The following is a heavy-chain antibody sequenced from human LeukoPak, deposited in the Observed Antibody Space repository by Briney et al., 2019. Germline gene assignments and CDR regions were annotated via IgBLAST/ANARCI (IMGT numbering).Heavy chain of an antibody. CDR3: ARELVVGPAEYFQN. Sequence: GGSLRLSCAASGFTFSTYWMSWVRQTPGKGLEWVANINKDGSEKYYMDSVRGRFTISRDNAKNSLSLQMNSLRVEDADVYYCARELVVGPAEYFQNWGPGTLVTASS. J-gene: IGHJ1*01. V-gene: IGHV3-7*01. CDR2: INKDGSEK. D-gene: IGHD2-8*02. CDR1: GFTFSTYW.